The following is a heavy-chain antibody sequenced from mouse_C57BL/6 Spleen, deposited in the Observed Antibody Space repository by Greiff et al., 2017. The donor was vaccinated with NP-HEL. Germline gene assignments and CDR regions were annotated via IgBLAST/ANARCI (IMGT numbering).Heavy chain of an antibody. CDR2: INYDGSST. V-gene: IGHV5-16*01. D-gene: IGHD2-3*01. J-gene: IGHJ1*03. CDR1: GFTFSDYY. Sequence: GMLVESEGGLVQPGSSMKLSCTASGFTFSDYYMAWVRQVPEKGLEWVANINYDGSSTYYLDSLKSRFIISRDNAKNILYLQMSSLKSEDTATYYCAREGIYDGYYPDVWGTGTTVTVSS. CDR3: AREGIYDGYYPDV.